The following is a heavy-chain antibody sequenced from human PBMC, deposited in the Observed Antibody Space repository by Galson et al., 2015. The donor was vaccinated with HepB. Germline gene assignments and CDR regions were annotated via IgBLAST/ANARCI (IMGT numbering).Heavy chain of an antibody. D-gene: IGHD6-6*01. V-gene: IGHV6-1*01. CDR3: ARAAGGYSSSLDAFDI. CDR1: GDSVSSNSAA. Sequence: CAISGDSVSSNSAAWNRIRQSPSRGLEWLGRTYYRSKWYNDYAVSVKSRITINPDTSKNQFSLQLNSVTPEDTAVYYCARAAGGYSSSLDAFDIWGQGTMVTVSS. CDR2: TYYRSKWYN. J-gene: IGHJ3*02.